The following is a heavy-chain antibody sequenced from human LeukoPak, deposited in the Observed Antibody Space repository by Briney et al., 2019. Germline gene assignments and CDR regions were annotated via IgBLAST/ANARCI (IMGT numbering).Heavy chain of an antibody. J-gene: IGHJ6*02. CDR2: IKQDESEK. D-gene: IGHD2-15*01. V-gene: IGHV3-7*01. CDR1: GFTFSSNW. CDR3: ARDLYSCMDV. Sequence: EGSVKLSCEASGFTFSSNWMSWVRQAPGQGLEWVASIKQDESEKYYVDYVKGRFTITRDNAKNSVYLQMNSLKAEDTAVYYCARDLYSCMDVWGQGTTVTVSS.